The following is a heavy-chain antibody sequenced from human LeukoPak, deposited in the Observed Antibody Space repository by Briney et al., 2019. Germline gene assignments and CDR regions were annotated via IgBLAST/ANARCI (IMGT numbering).Heavy chain of an antibody. CDR3: AREAPEVGALDY. D-gene: IGHD1-26*01. Sequence: PGGSLRPSCAASGFTFSSYAMHWVRQAPGKGLEWVAVISYDGSNKYYADSVKGRFTISRDNSKNTLYLQMNSLRAEDTAVYYCAREAPEVGALDYWGQGTLVTVSS. J-gene: IGHJ4*02. CDR1: GFTFSSYA. CDR2: ISYDGSNK. V-gene: IGHV3-30-3*01.